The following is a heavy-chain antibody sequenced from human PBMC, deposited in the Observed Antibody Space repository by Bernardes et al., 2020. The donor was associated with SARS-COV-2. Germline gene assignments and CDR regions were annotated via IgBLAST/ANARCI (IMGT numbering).Heavy chain of an antibody. J-gene: IGHJ4*02. CDR3: ARIRASTAAVDY. Sequence: SGPTLVKLTQTLTLTCTFSGFSLSTSGMCVGWIRQPPGKALEWLARIDWDDDKYYSTSLKTRLTISKDTSKNQVVLRMTNMDPVDTATYYCARIRASTAAVDYWGQGTLVTVSS. CDR1: GFSLSTSGMC. V-gene: IGHV2-70*11. CDR2: IDWDDDK.